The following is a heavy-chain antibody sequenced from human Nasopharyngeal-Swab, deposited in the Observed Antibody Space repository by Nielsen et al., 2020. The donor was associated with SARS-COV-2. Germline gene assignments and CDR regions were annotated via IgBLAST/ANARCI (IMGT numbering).Heavy chain of an antibody. J-gene: IGHJ4*02. CDR2: ISGGGGST. V-gene: IGHV3-23*01. D-gene: IGHD3-16*02. Sequence: VRQAPGKGLEWVSAISGGGGSTYYADSVKGRFTISRDNSKNTLYLQMNSLRAEDTAVYYCAKDWDIDYVWGSYRYHPLFDYWGQGTLVTVSS. CDR3: AKDWDIDYVWGSYRYHPLFDY.